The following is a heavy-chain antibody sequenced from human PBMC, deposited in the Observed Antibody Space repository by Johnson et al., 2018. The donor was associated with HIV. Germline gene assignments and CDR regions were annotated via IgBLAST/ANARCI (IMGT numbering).Heavy chain of an antibody. V-gene: IGHV3-33*01. Sequence: QVQLVESGGGVVQPGRSLRLSCAASGFTFSSYGMHWVRQAPGKGLEWVAVIWYDGSNKYYADSVKGRFTISRDNSKNTLYLQMNSLRAEDTAVYYCARVSDDYGGNPAAWGAFDIWGQGTMVTVSS. CDR3: ARVSDDYGGNPAAWGAFDI. CDR2: IWYDGSNK. CDR1: GFTFSSYG. J-gene: IGHJ3*02. D-gene: IGHD4-23*01.